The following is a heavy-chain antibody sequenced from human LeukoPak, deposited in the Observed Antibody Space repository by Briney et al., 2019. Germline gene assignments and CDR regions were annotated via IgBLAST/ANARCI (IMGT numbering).Heavy chain of an antibody. V-gene: IGHV4-34*01. CDR3: ARLRQRGYSYGYPRHDAFDI. J-gene: IGHJ3*02. CDR1: GGSFSGYY. CDR2: INHSGST. D-gene: IGHD5-18*01. Sequence: SETLSLTCAVYGGSFSGYYWSWIRQPPGKGLEWIGEINHSGSTNYNPSLKSRVTISVDTSKNQFSLKLSSVTAADTAVYYCARLRQRGYSYGYPRHDAFDIWGQGTMVTVSS.